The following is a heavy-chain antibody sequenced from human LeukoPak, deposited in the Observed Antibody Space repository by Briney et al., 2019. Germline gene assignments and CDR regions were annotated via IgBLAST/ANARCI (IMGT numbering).Heavy chain of an antibody. J-gene: IGHJ4*02. CDR2: ISFDESEK. Sequence: GGSLRLSCAVSGFTVGNSAMDWVRQVPGKGREWVATISFDESEKFYADSVKGRFTISRDTSKNTVYLQMNSLRAEDTAVYYCAKDKNWSWSLDYWGQGTLVTVSS. CDR3: AKDKNWSWSLDY. CDR1: GFTVGNSA. D-gene: IGHD6-13*01. V-gene: IGHV3-30*18.